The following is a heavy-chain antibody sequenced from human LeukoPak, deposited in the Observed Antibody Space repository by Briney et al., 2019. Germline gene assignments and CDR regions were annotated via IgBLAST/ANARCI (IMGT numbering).Heavy chain of an antibody. J-gene: IGHJ3*02. CDR2: VYYSGST. Sequence: PSETLSLTCTVSGGSISSYYWSWIRQPPGKGLEWIWYVYYSGSTNYNPSLKSRVTISVDTSKNHFSLKLSSVTAADTAVYYCARDGLEPNAFDIWGQGTMVTVSS. CDR3: ARDGLEPNAFDI. D-gene: IGHD1-1*01. CDR1: GGSISSYY. V-gene: IGHV4-59*12.